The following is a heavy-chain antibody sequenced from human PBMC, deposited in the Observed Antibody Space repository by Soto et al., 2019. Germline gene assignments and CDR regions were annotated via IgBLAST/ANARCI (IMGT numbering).Heavy chain of an antibody. CDR3: ARDNGYSYGYTLDH. J-gene: IGHJ4*02. V-gene: IGHV4-59*01. D-gene: IGHD5-18*01. Sequence: SETRSLRNTGSGGSISSDYWSGRGQPPGKGLEWIGYIYYSGSTNYNPSLKSRVTISVDTSKNQFSLKLSSVTAADTAVYYCARDNGYSYGYTLDHWGQGTLVTVS. CDR2: IYYSGST. CDR1: GGSISSDY.